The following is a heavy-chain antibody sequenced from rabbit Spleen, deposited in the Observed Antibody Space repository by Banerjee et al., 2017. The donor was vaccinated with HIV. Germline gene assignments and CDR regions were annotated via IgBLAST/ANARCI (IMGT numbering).Heavy chain of an antibody. Sequence: QEQLEESGGGLVKPEGSLTLTCKASGFPFSSSYWICWVRQAPGKGLEWIACIYAGSSGTTYYASWAKGRFTISKTSSTTVTLQMTSLTAADTATYFCARDGAGGSYFALWGPGTLVTVS. D-gene: IGHD8-1*01. V-gene: IGHV1S45*01. J-gene: IGHJ4*01. CDR1: GFPFSSSYW. CDR2: IYAGSSGTT. CDR3: ARDGAGGSYFAL.